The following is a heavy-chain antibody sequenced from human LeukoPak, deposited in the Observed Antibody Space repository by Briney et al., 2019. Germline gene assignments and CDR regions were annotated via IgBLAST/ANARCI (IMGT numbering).Heavy chain of an antibody. CDR1: GFTFSSYG. Sequence: GSLRLSCAASGFTFSSYGMHWVRQAPGKGLEWVAVIWYDGSNKYYADSVKGRFAISRDNSKNTLYLQMNSLRAEDTAVYYCARSLSAGHPPYDYWGQGTLVTVSS. CDR3: ARSLSAGHPPYDY. D-gene: IGHD3-10*01. V-gene: IGHV3-33*01. J-gene: IGHJ4*02. CDR2: IWYDGSNK.